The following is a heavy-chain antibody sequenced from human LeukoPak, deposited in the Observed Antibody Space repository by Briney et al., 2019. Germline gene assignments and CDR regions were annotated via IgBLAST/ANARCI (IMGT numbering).Heavy chain of an antibody. CDR2: IYHSGST. Sequence: SETLSLTCAVSGYSISSGYYWGWIPQPPGKGLEWIGRIYHSGSTYYNPSLKSRVTISVDTSKNQFSLKLSSVTAADTAVYYCARANQNVLRFLEWLSAFDIWGQGTMVTVSS. V-gene: IGHV4-38-2*01. CDR3: ARANQNVLRFLEWLSAFDI. J-gene: IGHJ3*02. D-gene: IGHD3-3*01. CDR1: GYSISSGYY.